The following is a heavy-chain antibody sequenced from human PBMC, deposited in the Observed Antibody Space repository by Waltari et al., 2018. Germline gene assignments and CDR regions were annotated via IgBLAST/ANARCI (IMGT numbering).Heavy chain of an antibody. CDR1: GFTVSSNY. V-gene: IGHV3-53*04. CDR3: AKSITMVRGVFYYFDY. Sequence: EVQLVQSGGGLVQPGGSLRLSCAASGFTVSSNYMSWVRQAPGKGWEWISVMFGDGTTYYADSVKGRFTISTHNYKNSLFLQMNSLRPEDTAVYYCAKSITMVRGVFYYFDYWGQGTLVTVSS. D-gene: IGHD3-10*01. CDR2: MFGDGTT. J-gene: IGHJ4*02.